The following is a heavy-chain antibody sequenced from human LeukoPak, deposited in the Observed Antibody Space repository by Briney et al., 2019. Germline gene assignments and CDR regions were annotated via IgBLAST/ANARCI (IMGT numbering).Heavy chain of an antibody. CDR2: MNPKSGYT. D-gene: IGHD3-22*01. V-gene: IGHV1-8*03. CDR3: VRVDGSPDF. CDR1: GYTFTSLD. Sequence: GASVKVSCKSSGYTFTSLDISWVRQATGQGLEWMGWMNPKSGYTGSAQQFQGRVTFTRSTSISTAYMELSSLRSEDTAVYYCVRVDGSPDFWGQGTLITVSS. J-gene: IGHJ4*02.